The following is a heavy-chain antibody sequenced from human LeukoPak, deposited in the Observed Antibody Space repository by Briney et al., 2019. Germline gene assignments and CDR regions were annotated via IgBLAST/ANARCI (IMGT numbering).Heavy chain of an antibody. Sequence: ASVKVSCKPSGYTFINYGISWARQAPGQGLEWMGWINTSTSNTNYAQKFQGRVTMTTDTSTTIVYMDLRSLTSDDTAMYYCARVDSRRRRHNMNVWGKGTTVTVSS. CDR2: INTSTSNT. J-gene: IGHJ6*03. D-gene: IGHD6-6*01. CDR1: GYTFINYG. V-gene: IGHV1-18*01. CDR3: ARVDSRRRRHNMNV.